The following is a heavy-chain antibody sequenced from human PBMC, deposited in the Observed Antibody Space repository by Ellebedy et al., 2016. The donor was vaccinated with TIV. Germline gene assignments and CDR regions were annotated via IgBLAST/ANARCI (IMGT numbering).Heavy chain of an antibody. D-gene: IGHD4/OR15-4a*01. CDR2: IYTSGYT. J-gene: IGHJ4*02. CDR1: GGSISSYY. V-gene: IGHV4-4*07. Sequence: MPGGSLRLSCTVSGGSISSYYWNWVRQPAGKGLEWIGRIYTSGYTNYNLSLRSRVTLSFDTSKDQFSLKLSSVTAADTAVYYCARGDRRASMVIFDNWGQGTLGTVSS. CDR3: ARGDRRASMVIFDN.